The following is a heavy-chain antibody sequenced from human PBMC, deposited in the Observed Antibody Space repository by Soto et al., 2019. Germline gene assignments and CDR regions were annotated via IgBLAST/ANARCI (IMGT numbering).Heavy chain of an antibody. Sequence: SETLSLTCTVSGGSVSSGSYYWSWIWQPPGKGLEWIGYIYNSRSTNYNPSLKSRVSISVDTSKNQFSLKLSSVTAADTAVYYCARLDEALDYWGQGTLVTVSS. J-gene: IGHJ4*02. CDR2: IYNSRST. V-gene: IGHV4-61*01. CDR3: ARLDEALDY. CDR1: GGSVSSGSYY.